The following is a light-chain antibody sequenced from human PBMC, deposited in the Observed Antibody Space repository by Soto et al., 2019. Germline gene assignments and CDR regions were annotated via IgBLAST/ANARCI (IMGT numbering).Light chain of an antibody. Sequence: EVVLTQSPGTLSLSPGERTTLSCRASQSVSSSYLAWYQLKPGQAPRLLIYAASSRATGIPDRFSGSGSGTDFTLTISRLEPEDFAVYYCQQYGSSRWTFGQGTKVEIK. CDR1: QSVSSSY. V-gene: IGKV3-20*01. CDR2: AAS. CDR3: QQYGSSRWT. J-gene: IGKJ1*01.